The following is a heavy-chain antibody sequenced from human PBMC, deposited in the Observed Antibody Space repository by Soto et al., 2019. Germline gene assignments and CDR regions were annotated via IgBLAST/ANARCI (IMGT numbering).Heavy chain of an antibody. V-gene: IGHV2-5*02. J-gene: IGHJ5*02. CDR2: IYWDDDK. CDR3: AHIPNYYQYDWFDP. CDR1: GFSLTTRGVG. Sequence: QITLKESGPTLVKPTQTLTLTCTFSGFSLTTRGVGVGWIRQPPGKALECLALIYWDDDKRYSPSLQSRLSTXKXSXXNQVVLTITNVDPVDTATYYCAHIPNYYQYDWFDPWGQGTLVSVSS. D-gene: IGHD3-16*01.